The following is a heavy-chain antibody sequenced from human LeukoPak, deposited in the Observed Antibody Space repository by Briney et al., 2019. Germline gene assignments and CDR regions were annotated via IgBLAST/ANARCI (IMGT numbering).Heavy chain of an antibody. CDR1: GLSLDTYA. V-gene: IGHV3-9*01. CDR2: LSLDTDRI. CDR3: TKDVAPGGADV. Sequence: GGSLRPSCAVSGLSLDTYAIHWVRQAPGKGLEWVSGLSLDTDRIGYGDSVKGRFTVSRDHTKNSVYLQMNSLTPEDSALYFCTKDVAPGGADVWGQGTTVTVSS. D-gene: IGHD1-26*01. J-gene: IGHJ6*02.